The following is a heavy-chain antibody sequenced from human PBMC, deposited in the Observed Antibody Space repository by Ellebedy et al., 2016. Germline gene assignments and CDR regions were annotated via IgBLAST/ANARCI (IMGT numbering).Heavy chain of an antibody. CDR3: ARGMYYSDSSGSSAYLDL. J-gene: IGHJ2*01. CDR1: GYFFSTYY. Sequence: ASVKVSCKASGYFFSTYYMHWVRQAPGQRLEWMGWINAGNGNTKYSQKFQGRVIITRDTSATTAYMELSSLRFEDTAVYYCARGMYYSDSSGSSAYLDLWGRGTLVTVSS. V-gene: IGHV1-3*01. D-gene: IGHD3-22*01. CDR2: INAGNGNT.